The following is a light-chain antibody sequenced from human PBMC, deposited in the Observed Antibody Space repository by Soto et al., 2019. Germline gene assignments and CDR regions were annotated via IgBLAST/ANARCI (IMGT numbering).Light chain of an antibody. V-gene: IGKV3-20*01. CDR3: QQYGSSPHT. Sequence: EIVLTQSPGTLSLSPGERATLSCRASQSVSSSFLAWYQQKPGQAPRLLIYGASSRANGIPDRFSGSGSGTDFTLTISTLEPEDFAVYYCQQYGSSPHTFGQGTKLEIK. J-gene: IGKJ2*01. CDR2: GAS. CDR1: QSVSSSF.